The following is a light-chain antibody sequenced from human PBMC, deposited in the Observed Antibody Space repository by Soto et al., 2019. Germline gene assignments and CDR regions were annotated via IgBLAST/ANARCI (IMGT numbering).Light chain of an antibody. CDR1: QNVSSTY. V-gene: IGKV3-20*01. CDR2: GAS. Sequence: ESVLAQSPGTLSLSPRERATLYCRNRQNVSSTYLAWYQQKPGQPPRLLIYGASSRATGIPDRFSGSGSGTDFTLTISRLEPEDFAVYYCQQYGNSSPWTFGQGTKVDIK. CDR3: QQYGNSSPWT. J-gene: IGKJ1*01.